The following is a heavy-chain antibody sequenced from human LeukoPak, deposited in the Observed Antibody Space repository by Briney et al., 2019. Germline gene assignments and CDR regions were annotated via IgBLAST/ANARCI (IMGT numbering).Heavy chain of an antibody. V-gene: IGHV3-9*01. CDR1: GFTFDDYA. J-gene: IGHJ4*02. Sequence: PGGSLRLSCAASGFTFDDYAMHWVRQAPGKGLEWVSGISWNSGSIGYADSVKGRFTISRDNAKNSLYLQMNSPRAEDTALYYCAKDTTHYYDSSGYYSGFDYWGQGTLVTVSS. D-gene: IGHD3-22*01. CDR2: ISWNSGSI. CDR3: AKDTTHYYDSSGYYSGFDY.